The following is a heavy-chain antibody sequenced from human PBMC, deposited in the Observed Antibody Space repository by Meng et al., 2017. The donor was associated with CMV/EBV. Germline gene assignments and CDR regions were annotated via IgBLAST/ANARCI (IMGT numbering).Heavy chain of an antibody. CDR2: ISSSSSYI. V-gene: IGHV3-21*01. D-gene: IGHD3-16*01. Sequence: GESLKISCAASGFTFSSYSMNWVRQAPGKGMEWVSSISSSSSYIYYADSVKGRFTISRDNAKNSLYLQMNSLRAEDTAVYYCALQGGDYWGQGTLVTVSS. J-gene: IGHJ4*02. CDR3: ALQGGDY. CDR1: GFTFSSYS.